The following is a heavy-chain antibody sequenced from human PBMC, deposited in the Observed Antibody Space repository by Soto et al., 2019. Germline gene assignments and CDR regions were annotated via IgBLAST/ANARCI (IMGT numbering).Heavy chain of an antibody. J-gene: IGHJ6*03. CDR2: IYYSGST. CDR1: GGSISSYY. V-gene: IGHV4-59*08. D-gene: IGHD3-10*01. CDR3: ARTYNYYGSGSYGNYYYYYYMDV. Sequence: SETLSLTCTVSGGSISSYYWSWIRQPPGKGLEWIGYIYYSGSTNYNPSFKSRVTISVDTSKNQFSLKLSSVTAADTAVYYCARTYNYYGSGSYGNYYYYYYMDVWGKGTTVTVSS.